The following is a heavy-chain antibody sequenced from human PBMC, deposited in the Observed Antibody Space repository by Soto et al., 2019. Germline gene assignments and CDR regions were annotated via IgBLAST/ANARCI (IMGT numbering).Heavy chain of an antibody. CDR2: VKYKILCGTT. D-gene: IGHD3-22*01. Sequence: GESLRLSCAASGFTFSNAWINWVRQAPGKGLEWVGRVKYKILCGTTDSAEPVKGRFAISRDDSNNMVYLQMNSLIIEDTAVYFCTTDSYTTIIIVRFDYWGHGTLVTVSS. CDR3: TTDSYTTIIIVRFDY. CDR1: GFTFSNAW. V-gene: IGHV3-15*07. J-gene: IGHJ4*01.